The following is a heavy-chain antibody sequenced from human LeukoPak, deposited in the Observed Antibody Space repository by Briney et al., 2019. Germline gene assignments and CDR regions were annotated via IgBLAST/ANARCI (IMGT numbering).Heavy chain of an antibody. CDR2: ISAYNGNT. J-gene: IGHJ5*02. CDR3: ARDLYNWNDGWFDP. D-gene: IGHD1-20*01. Sequence: GASVKVSCKASGYTFTSYSISWVRQAPGQGLEWMGWISAYNGNTNYAQKLQGRVTMTTDTSTSTAYMELRSLRSDDTAVYYCARDLYNWNDGWFDPWGQGTLVTVSS. CDR1: GYTFTSYS. V-gene: IGHV1-18*01.